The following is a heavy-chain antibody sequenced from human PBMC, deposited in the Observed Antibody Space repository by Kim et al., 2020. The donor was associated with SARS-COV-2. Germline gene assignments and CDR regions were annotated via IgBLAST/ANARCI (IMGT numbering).Heavy chain of an antibody. Sequence: ASVKVSCKASGYTFTGYYMQWVRQAPGQGLEWMGWINPNSGGTEYAQKFQGRVTMTRDTSNSTAYMGLSRLRSDDTAVYYCSRDDCTSSSCYEDYYNGMDVWGQGTTVTVSS. CDR3: SRDDCTSSSCYEDYYNGMDV. V-gene: IGHV1-2*02. CDR1: GYTFTGYY. D-gene: IGHD2-2*01. CDR2: INPNSGGT. J-gene: IGHJ6*02.